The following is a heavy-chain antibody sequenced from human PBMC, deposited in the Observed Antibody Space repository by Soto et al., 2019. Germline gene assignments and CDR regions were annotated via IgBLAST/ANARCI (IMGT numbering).Heavy chain of an antibody. CDR2: MSYEGTNK. D-gene: IGHD1-1*01. Sequence: QVQLVESGGGVVQPGRSLRLSCAATGFTFSSYNMHWVRQAPGKGLEWVAVMSYEGTNKHYADSVKGRFTISRDNSKNTLYLQMKSLRVEDTAVYYCAKDMERMDLPDYWGQGTLVTVSS. V-gene: IGHV3-30*18. CDR1: GFTFSSYN. J-gene: IGHJ4*02. CDR3: AKDMERMDLPDY.